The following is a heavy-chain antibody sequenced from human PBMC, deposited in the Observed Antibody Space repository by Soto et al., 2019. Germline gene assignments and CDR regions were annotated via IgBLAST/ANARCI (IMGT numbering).Heavy chain of an antibody. J-gene: IGHJ6*02. CDR2: ISYSGST. D-gene: IGHD1-26*01. V-gene: IGHV4-59*11. CDR1: GGSFSSISNHY. CDR3: ARDRVTQAAGEGGSYVHYYYGMDV. Sequence: PSETLSLTCTFSGGSFSSISNHYCSWIRQPPGKGLEWIGYISYSGSTSYNPSLKSRLIISVDTSQNQVSLKLASVTAADTAVYYCARDRVTQAAGEGGSYVHYYYGMDVWGQGTTVTVSS.